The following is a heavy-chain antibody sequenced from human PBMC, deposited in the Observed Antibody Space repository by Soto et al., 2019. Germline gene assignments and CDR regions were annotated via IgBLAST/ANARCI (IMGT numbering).Heavy chain of an antibody. J-gene: IGHJ6*02. CDR3: ARARRGPLDV. CDR2: ISGSGSNI. CDR1: GFTLSSYE. Sequence: GGSLRLSCAASGFTLSSYEMKWVRQAPGKGLEWVSYISGSGSNIYYPDSVKGRFTISRDNAKSSLYLQMNSLRAEDTAVYYCARARRGPLDVWGQGTTVTVSS. V-gene: IGHV3-48*03. D-gene: IGHD5-12*01.